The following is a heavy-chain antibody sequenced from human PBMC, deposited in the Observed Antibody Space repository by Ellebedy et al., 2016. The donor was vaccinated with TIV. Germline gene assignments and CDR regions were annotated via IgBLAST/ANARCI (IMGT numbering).Heavy chain of an antibody. D-gene: IGHD1-1*01. J-gene: IGHJ4*02. V-gene: IGHV3-30-3*01. CDR2: ISYDGSHR. CDR3: AREHMTSTGSPLDY. Sequence: GESLKISCSASGFSFSSYAMNWVRQAPGKGLEWVAIISYDGSHRYYADSVKGRFTISRDISKNTLYLQLNSLRAEDPAVYYCAREHMTSTGSPLDYWGQGTLVTVSS. CDR1: GFSFSSYA.